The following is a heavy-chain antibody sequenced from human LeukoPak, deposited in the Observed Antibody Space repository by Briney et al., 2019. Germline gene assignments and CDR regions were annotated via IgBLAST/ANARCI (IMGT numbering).Heavy chain of an antibody. J-gene: IGHJ6*03. Sequence: ASVKVSCKASGYTFTSYDINWVRQATGQGLEWMGWMNPNSGNTGYAQKFQGRVTMTRNTSISTAYMELSSLRSEDTAVYYCARRVGCSGGSCYSDYYYYYMDVWGKGTTVTVSS. CDR3: ARRVGCSGGSCYSDYYYYYMDV. CDR2: MNPNSGNT. V-gene: IGHV1-8*01. D-gene: IGHD2-15*01. CDR1: GYTFTSYD.